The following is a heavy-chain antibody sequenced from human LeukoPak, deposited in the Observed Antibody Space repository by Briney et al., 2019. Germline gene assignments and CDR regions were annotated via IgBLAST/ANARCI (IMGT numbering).Heavy chain of an antibody. CDR1: GYTFTSYG. J-gene: IGHJ4*02. CDR3: ARDVNRAYYFDY. D-gene: IGHD2/OR15-2a*01. CDR2: VSAYNGNT. Sequence: ASVKVSYKASGYTFTSYGITWVRQAPGQGLEWMGWVSAYNGNTNYAQRLQGRVTMTTDTSTSTAYMELRSLRSDDTAVYYCARDVNRAYYFDYWGQGTLVTVSS. V-gene: IGHV1-18*01.